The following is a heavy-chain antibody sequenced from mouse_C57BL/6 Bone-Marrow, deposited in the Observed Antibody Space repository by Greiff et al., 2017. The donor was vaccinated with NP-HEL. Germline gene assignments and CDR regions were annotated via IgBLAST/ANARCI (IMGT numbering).Heavy chain of an antibody. J-gene: IGHJ2*01. CDR1: GYTFTSYW. CDR3: ARNHNYGSSYDY. Sequence: QVQLQQPGTELVKPGASVKLSCQASGYTFTSYWMHWVKQRPGHGLEWIGNINPSNGGTNYNEKFKSKATLTVDKSSSTAYMQLSSLTSEDSAVYYCARNHNYGSSYDYWGQGTTLTVSS. D-gene: IGHD1-1*01. CDR2: INPSNGGT. V-gene: IGHV1-53*01.